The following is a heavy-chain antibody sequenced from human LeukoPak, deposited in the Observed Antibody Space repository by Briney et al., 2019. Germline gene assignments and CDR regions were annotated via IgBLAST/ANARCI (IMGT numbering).Heavy chain of an antibody. Sequence: TGGSLRLSCAASGFTFDDYGMSWVRQAPGKGLEWVSGINWNGGSTGYADSVKGRFTISRDNAKNSLYLQMNSLRAEDTALYHCARVKVFSAAAGTLYYFDYWGQGTLVTVSS. CDR2: INWNGGST. CDR1: GFTFDDYG. V-gene: IGHV3-20*01. CDR3: ARVKVFSAAAGTLYYFDY. D-gene: IGHD6-13*01. J-gene: IGHJ4*02.